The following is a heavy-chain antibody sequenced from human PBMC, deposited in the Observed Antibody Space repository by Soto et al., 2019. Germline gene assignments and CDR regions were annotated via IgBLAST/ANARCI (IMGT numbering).Heavy chain of an antibody. CDR1: GGSISSYY. V-gene: IGHV4-59*08. J-gene: IGHJ6*03. D-gene: IGHD3-10*01. CDR3: ARSYYGSGYYYMDV. CDR2: IYYSGST. Sequence: SETLSLTCTVSGGSISSYYWSWIRQPPGKGLEWIGYIYYSGSTNYNPSLKSRVTISVDTSKNQFSLKLSSVTAADTAVYYCARSYYGSGYYYMDVWGKGTTVTVSS.